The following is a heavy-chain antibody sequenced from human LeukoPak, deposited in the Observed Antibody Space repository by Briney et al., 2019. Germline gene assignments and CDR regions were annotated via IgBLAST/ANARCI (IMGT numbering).Heavy chain of an antibody. CDR2: IYTSGTT. D-gene: IGHD6-19*01. CDR3: ARGSGWLSHNWFDP. J-gene: IGHJ5*02. Sequence: PSETLSLTCTVSGASISSGDYYWNWIRQPAGKGLEWIGRIYTSGTTNYNPSLKSRVTISIDTSKTQFSLSLSSVTAADTAVYYCARGSGWLSHNWFDPWGQGTLVTVSS. CDR1: GASISSGDYY. V-gene: IGHV4-61*02.